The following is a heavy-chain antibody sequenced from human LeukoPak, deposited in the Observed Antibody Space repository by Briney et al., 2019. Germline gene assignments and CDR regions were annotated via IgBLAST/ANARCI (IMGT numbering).Heavy chain of an antibody. CDR2: INHSGST. V-gene: IGHV4-34*01. CDR3: ARFLGSGWYGVDY. D-gene: IGHD6-19*01. J-gene: IGHJ4*02. CDR1: RGSFSGYY. Sequence: PSETLSLTCAVYRGSFSGYYWSWIRRPPGKGLEWIGEINHSGSTNYNPSLKSRVTISVDTSKNQFSLKLSSVTAADTAVYYCARFLGSGWYGVDYWGQGTLVTVSS.